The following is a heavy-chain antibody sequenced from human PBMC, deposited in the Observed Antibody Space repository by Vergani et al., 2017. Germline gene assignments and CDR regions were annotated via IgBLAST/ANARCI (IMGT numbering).Heavy chain of an antibody. D-gene: IGHD3-10*01. J-gene: IGHJ4*02. CDR2: IIPIFGTA. CDR1: GGTFSSYA. V-gene: IGHV1-69*12. CDR3: AGMKRITMVRGGYFDY. Sequence: QVQLVQSGAEVKKPGSSVKVSCKASGGTFSSYAISWVRQAPGQGLEWMGGIIPIFGTANYAQKFQGRVTITADESTSTAYMELSSLRSEDTAVYYCAGMKRITMVRGGYFDYWGQGTLVTVSS.